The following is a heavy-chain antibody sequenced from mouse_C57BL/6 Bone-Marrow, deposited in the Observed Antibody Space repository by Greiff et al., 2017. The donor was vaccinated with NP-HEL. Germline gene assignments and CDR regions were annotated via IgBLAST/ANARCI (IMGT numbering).Heavy chain of an antibody. D-gene: IGHD2-4*01. CDR1: GFTFSDYY. CDR2: ISNGGGST. J-gene: IGHJ4*01. CDR3: ARYDSPYAMDY. V-gene: IGHV5-12*01. Sequence: DVHLVESGGGLVQPGGSLKLSCAASGFTFSDYYMYWVRQTPEKRLEWVAYISNGGGSTYYPDTVKGRFTISRDNAKNTLYLQMSRLKSEDTAMYYCARYDSPYAMDYWGQGTSVTVSS.